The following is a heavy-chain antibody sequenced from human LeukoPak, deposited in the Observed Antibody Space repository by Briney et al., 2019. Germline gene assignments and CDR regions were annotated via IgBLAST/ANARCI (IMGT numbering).Heavy chain of an antibody. Sequence: SSETLSLTCTVSGGSISSGSYYSSWIRQPAGKGLEWIERIYTSGSTNYNPSLKSRVTRSVDTSKNQFSLKLSSVTGADTAVYYCAREGCSSTSCYYYYYYMDGWGKGTTVTVSS. CDR2: IYTSGST. CDR1: GGSISSGSYY. J-gene: IGHJ6*03. D-gene: IGHD2-2*01. V-gene: IGHV4-61*02. CDR3: AREGCSSTSCYYYYYYMDG.